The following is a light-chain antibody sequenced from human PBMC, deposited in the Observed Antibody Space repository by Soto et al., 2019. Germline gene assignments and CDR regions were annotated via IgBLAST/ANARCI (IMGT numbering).Light chain of an antibody. CDR3: QQYYSYPLT. V-gene: IGKV1-16*01. CDR2: AAS. Sequence: DIQMTQSPSSLSASVGDRVTITCQASQENSNYLNWYQQKPGKAPKLLIYAASTLQSGVPSRFSGSGSGTDFTLTISCLQSEDFATYYCQQYYSYPLTFGGGTKVDIK. J-gene: IGKJ4*01. CDR1: QENSNY.